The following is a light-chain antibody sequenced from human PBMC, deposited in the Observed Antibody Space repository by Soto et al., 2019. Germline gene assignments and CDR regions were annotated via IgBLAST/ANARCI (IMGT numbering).Light chain of an antibody. CDR1: QSISTS. CDR2: DAS. J-gene: IGKJ1*01. V-gene: IGKV3-11*01. CDR3: QQRSNWPRT. Sequence: EIVLTQSPATLSLSPGERATLSCRASQSISTSLAWCQHKPGQAPRLLIFDASNRATGIPARFSGSGSGTDFTLTISSLEPEDFAVYYCQQRSNWPRTFGQGTKVEIK.